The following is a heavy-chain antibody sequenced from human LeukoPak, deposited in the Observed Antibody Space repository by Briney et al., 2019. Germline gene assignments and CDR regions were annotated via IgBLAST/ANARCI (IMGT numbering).Heavy chain of an antibody. CDR2: INTNTGNP. CDR1: GYTFTSYA. V-gene: IGHV7-4-1*02. Sequence: ASVKVSCKASGYTFTSYAMNWVRQAPGQGLEWMGWINTNTGNPTYAQGFTGRFVFSLDTSVSTAYLQISSLKAEDTAVYYCARTGRRQPLLYMGYWGQGTLVTVSS. CDR3: ARTGRRQPLLYMGY. D-gene: IGHD2-2*02. J-gene: IGHJ4*02.